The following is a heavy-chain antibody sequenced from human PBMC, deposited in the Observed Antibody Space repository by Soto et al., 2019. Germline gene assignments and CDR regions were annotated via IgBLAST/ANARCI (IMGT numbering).Heavy chain of an antibody. CDR3: AAGGGLPRYY. CDR1: GGSISSGGYS. CDR2: IYHSGST. J-gene: IGHJ4*02. D-gene: IGHD5-12*01. V-gene: IGHV4-30-2*01. Sequence: QLQLQESGSGLVKPSQTLSLTCAVSGGSISSGGYSWSWIRQPPGKGLEWIGYIYHSGSTYYNPSRKGRATISVDRSKNQFSLKLSSVTAADTAVYYCAAGGGLPRYYWGQGTLVTVSS.